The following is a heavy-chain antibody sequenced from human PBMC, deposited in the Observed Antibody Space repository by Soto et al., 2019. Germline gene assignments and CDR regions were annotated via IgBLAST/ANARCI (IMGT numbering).Heavy chain of an antibody. CDR1: GYTFTSYD. Sequence: QVQLVQPGAEVRKPGASVKVSCKTSGYTFTSYDINWVRQVPGQGLEWMGWMNPNSGNTGYAPKFQGRVTMTSDTSTSTAYSDLSDLKSEYTAVYYCALSMIRGYSFFFDTWGQGALVTVPS. CDR3: ALSMIRGYSFFFDT. CDR2: MNPNSGNT. J-gene: IGHJ4*02. D-gene: IGHD3-10*01. V-gene: IGHV1-8*01.